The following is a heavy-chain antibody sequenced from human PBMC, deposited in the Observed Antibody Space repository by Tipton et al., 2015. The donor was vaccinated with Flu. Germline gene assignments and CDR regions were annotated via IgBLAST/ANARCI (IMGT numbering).Heavy chain of an antibody. J-gene: IGHJ6*04. CDR1: GFTFSSFW. V-gene: IGHV3-7*01. CDR2: IKQDGSEI. CDR3: ARKDGDV. Sequence: GSLRLSCAASGFTFSSFWMSWVRQAPGKGLEWVANIKQDGSEIHYVGSVRGRFTISRDNSKNSLSLQMNSLRAEDTAVYYCARKDGDVWGKGTTVTVSS.